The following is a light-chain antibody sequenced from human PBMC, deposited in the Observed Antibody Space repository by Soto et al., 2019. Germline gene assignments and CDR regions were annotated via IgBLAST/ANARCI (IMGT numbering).Light chain of an antibody. J-gene: IGKJ5*01. CDR2: DAS. CDR3: QQRSNSPPWIT. V-gene: IGKV3-11*01. Sequence: DTVLTQSPGTLSLSPGERATLSCRASQSVGTYLAWYQQKPGQAPRLLIYDASNRATDIAPRFRGSGSGTDFTLTISSVEPEDFAVYICQQRSNSPPWITFGQGTRREIK. CDR1: QSVGTY.